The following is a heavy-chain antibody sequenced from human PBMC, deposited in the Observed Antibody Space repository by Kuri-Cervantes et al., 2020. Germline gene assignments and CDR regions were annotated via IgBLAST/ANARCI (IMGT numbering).Heavy chain of an antibody. V-gene: IGHV3-23*01. D-gene: IGHD4-17*01. J-gene: IGHJ4*02. CDR2: ISGSGGST. CDR3: ASLTVTTGRDFDY. CDR1: GFTFSSYA. Sequence: GESLKISCAAPGFTFSSYAMSWVRQAPGKGLEWVSAISGSGGSTYYADSVKGRFTISRDNSKNTLYLQMNSLRAEDTAVYYCASLTVTTGRDFDYWGQGTLVTVSS.